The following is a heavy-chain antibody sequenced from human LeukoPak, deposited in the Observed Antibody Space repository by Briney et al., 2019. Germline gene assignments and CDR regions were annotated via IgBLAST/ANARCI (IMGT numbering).Heavy chain of an antibody. J-gene: IGHJ4*02. D-gene: IGHD2-21*02. CDR2: ISYDGSNK. CDR3: ARVSYCGGDCYWNDY. V-gene: IGHV3-30*03. Sequence: GGSLRLSCAASGFTFSSYGMHWVRQAPGKGLEWVAVISYDGSNKYYADSVKGRFTISRDNAKNSLYLQMNSLRAEDTAVYYCARVSYCGGDCYWNDYWGQGTLVTVSS. CDR1: GFTFSSYG.